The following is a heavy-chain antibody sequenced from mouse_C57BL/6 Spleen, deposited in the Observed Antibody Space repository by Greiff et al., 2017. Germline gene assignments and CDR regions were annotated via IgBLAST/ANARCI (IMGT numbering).Heavy chain of an antibody. CDR2: IHPNSGST. Sequence: VQLQQPGAELVKPGASVKLSCKASGYTFTSYWMHWVKQRPGQGLEWIGMIHPNSGSTNYNEKFKSKATLTVDKSSSTAYMQLSSLTSEDSAVYYCARRDYYGSSGFAYWGQGTLVTVSA. J-gene: IGHJ3*01. V-gene: IGHV1-64*01. CDR1: GYTFTSYW. D-gene: IGHD1-1*01. CDR3: ARRDYYGSSGFAY.